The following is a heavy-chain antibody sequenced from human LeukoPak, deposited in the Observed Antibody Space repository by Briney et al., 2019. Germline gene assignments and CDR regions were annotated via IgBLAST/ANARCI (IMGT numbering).Heavy chain of an antibody. CDR2: IYYSGST. D-gene: IGHD6-13*01. Sequence: SETLSLTCTVSGGSISSYYWSWIRQPPGKGLEWIGYIYYSGSTNYNPSLKSRVTISVDTSKNQFSLKLSSVTAADTAVYYCTTVGAAAGTQGFDYWGQGTLVTVSS. V-gene: IGHV4-59*01. CDR1: GGSISSYY. J-gene: IGHJ4*02. CDR3: TTVGAAAGTQGFDY.